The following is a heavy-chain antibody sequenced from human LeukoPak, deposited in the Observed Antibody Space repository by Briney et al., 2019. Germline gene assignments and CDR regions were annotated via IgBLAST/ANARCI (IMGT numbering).Heavy chain of an antibody. J-gene: IGHJ4*02. CDR2: ISYDGSNK. CDR1: GFTFSSYA. CDR3: AKDRYSSGWYAPFDY. Sequence: RRSLRLSCAASGFTFSSYAMHWVRQAPGKGLEWVAVISYDGSNKYYADSVKGRFTISRDNSKNTLFLQMNSLRAEDTAVYYCAKDRYSSGWYAPFDYWGQGTLVTVSS. V-gene: IGHV3-30-3*01. D-gene: IGHD6-19*01.